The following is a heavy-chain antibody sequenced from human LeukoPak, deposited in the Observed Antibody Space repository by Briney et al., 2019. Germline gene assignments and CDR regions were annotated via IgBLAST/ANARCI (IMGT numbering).Heavy chain of an antibody. V-gene: IGHV3-7*01. CDR2: IKHDGSEE. D-gene: IGHD2-21*02. Sequence: GGSLRLSCAASGFTFSNYWMSWVRQAPGKGLEWVANIKHDGSEESYVDSVKGRFAISRDNAKNSLYLQMNGLRVEDTAVYYCANSYCDGDCYLGSRYWGQGTLVTVSS. CDR3: ANSYCDGDCYLGSRY. CDR1: GFTFSNYW. J-gene: IGHJ4*02.